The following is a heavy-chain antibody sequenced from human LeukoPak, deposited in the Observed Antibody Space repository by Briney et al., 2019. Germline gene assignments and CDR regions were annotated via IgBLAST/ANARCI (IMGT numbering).Heavy chain of an antibody. V-gene: IGHV3-21*01. CDR3: ASGYSYGYYYYYGMDV. Sequence: GGSLRLSCAASGFTFSSYSMNWVRQAPGKGLEWVSSISSSSSYIYYADSVKGRFTISRDNAKNSLYLQMNSLRAEDTAVYYYASGYSYGYYYYYGMDVWGQGTTVTVSS. J-gene: IGHJ6*02. CDR2: ISSSSSYI. D-gene: IGHD5-18*01. CDR1: GFTFSSYS.